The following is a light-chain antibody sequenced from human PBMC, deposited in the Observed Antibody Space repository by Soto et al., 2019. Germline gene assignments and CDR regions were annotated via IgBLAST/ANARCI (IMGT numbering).Light chain of an antibody. V-gene: IGKV1-33*01. CDR3: QQYSHLIT. Sequence: DIQMIQSPSSLSASVGDRVTITCQASQDISHYLNWYQQKLGKAPKLLIYDASNLETGVPSRFSGSGSGTDFTFTISSLQPEDIATYYCQQYSHLITFGQGTRLEIK. J-gene: IGKJ5*01. CDR1: QDISHY. CDR2: DAS.